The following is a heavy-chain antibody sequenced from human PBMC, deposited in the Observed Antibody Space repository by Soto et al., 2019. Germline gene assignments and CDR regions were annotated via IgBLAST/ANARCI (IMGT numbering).Heavy chain of an antibody. CDR1: VACIGRGGYP. V-gene: IGHV4-31*03. Sequence: SEFPSLTFSVSVACIGRGGYPWTWIRQHPGKGLEWIGYISYSGSAHYNPPLKTGLTISLDTSKNQFSLKLSSVTAADTAMYYCAREEASRIERRFDPWGQGTLVT. CDR2: ISYSGSA. J-gene: IGHJ5*02. CDR3: AREEASRIERRFDP. D-gene: IGHD6-6*01.